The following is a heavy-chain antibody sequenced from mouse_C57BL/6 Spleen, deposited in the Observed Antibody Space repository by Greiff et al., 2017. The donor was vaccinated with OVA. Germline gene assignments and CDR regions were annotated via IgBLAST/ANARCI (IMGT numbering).Heavy chain of an antibody. CDR1: GYAFSSSW. CDR2: IYPGDGDT. CDR3: ARERRMDY. J-gene: IGHJ4*01. V-gene: IGHV1-82*01. Sequence: VQLQQSGPELVKPGASVKISRKASGYAFSSSWMNWVKQRPGKGLEWIGRIYPGDGDTNYNGKFKGKATLTADKSSSTAYMQLSSLTAEDSAVYFCARERRMDYWGQGTSVTVSS.